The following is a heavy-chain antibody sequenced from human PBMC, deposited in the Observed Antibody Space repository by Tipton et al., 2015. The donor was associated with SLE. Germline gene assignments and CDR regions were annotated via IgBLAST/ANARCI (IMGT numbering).Heavy chain of an antibody. V-gene: IGHV4-4*02. CDR1: GGSISSSNW. D-gene: IGHD3-10*01. CDR2: IYHSGST. J-gene: IGHJ5*02. Sequence: TLSLTCAVSGGSISSSNWWSWVRQPPGKGLEWIGEIYHSGSTNYNPSLKSRVTISVDTSKNQFSLKLSSVTAADTAVYYCARWSMEGSGTFPYNWFDPWGQGTLVTVSS. CDR3: ARWSMEGSGTFPYNWFDP.